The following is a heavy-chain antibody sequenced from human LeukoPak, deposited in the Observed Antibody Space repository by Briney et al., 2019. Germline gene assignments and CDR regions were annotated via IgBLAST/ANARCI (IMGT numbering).Heavy chain of an antibody. CDR1: GFTFSSNW. Sequence: GGSLRLSCAASGFTFSSNWMHWVRQGPGKGLVWVSRINPDGRRTDYAESVKGRFTISRDNAKNTLSLEMNSLGDEDTAVYYCSRDFNGRNDFWGQGTVAAVSS. CDR2: INPDGRRT. CDR3: SRDFNGRNDF. V-gene: IGHV3-74*01. J-gene: IGHJ4*02. D-gene: IGHD1-14*01.